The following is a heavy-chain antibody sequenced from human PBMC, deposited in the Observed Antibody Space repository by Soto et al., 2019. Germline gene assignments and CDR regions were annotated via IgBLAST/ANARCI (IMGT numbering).Heavy chain of an antibody. Sequence: GASVKVSCKASGYTFTSYGISWVRQAPGQGLEWMGWISAYNGNTNYAQKLQGRVTMTTDTSTSTAYMELRSLRSDDTAVYYCARWKDSSGLGYYYYGMGVWGQGTTVTVSS. J-gene: IGHJ6*02. CDR2: ISAYNGNT. CDR1: GYTFTSYG. V-gene: IGHV1-18*01. D-gene: IGHD3-22*01. CDR3: ARWKDSSGLGYYYYGMGV.